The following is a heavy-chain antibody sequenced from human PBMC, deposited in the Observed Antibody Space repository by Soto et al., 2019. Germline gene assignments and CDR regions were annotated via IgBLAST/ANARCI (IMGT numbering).Heavy chain of an antibody. J-gene: IGHJ4*02. CDR3: ARVFYDSSGYPIGGYFDY. V-gene: IGHV1-2*02. CDR1: GYTFTGYY. D-gene: IGHD3-22*01. Sequence: AAVKVSCKASGYTFTGYYMHWVRQAPGQGXEWMGWINPNSGGTNYAQKFQGRVTMTRDTSISTAYMELSRLRSDDTAVYYCARVFYDSSGYPIGGYFDYWGQGTLVTVSS. CDR2: INPNSGGT.